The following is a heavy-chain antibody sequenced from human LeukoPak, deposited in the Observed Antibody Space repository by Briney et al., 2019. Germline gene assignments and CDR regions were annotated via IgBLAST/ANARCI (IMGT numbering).Heavy chain of an antibody. CDR2: IGSSDTTI. D-gene: IGHD5-12*01. J-gene: IGHJ5*02. CDR1: GFTFSTYS. Sequence: GGSLRLSCAASGFTFSTYSMNWVRQAPGKGLEWVSYIGSSDTTIYYADSVKGRFTISRDNSKNTLYLQMDSLRAEDTAVYYCARSGYSGYGFDPWGQGTLVTVSS. CDR3: ARSGYSGYGFDP. V-gene: IGHV3-48*01.